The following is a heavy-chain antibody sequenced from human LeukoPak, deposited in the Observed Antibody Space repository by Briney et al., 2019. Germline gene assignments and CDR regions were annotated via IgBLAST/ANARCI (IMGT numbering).Heavy chain of an antibody. CDR1: GFTFGTYT. J-gene: IGHJ3*02. CDR2: IFGSGGQT. D-gene: IGHD1-26*01. CDR3: AKPPIVGATDAFDI. V-gene: IGHV3-23*01. Sequence: GGSLRLSCAASGFTFGTYTMSWVRQAPGRGLEWVSGIFGSGGQTFYADSVKGRFTISRDNSKNTLYLQMNSLRAEDTAVYYCAKPPIVGATDAFDIWGQGTMVTVSS.